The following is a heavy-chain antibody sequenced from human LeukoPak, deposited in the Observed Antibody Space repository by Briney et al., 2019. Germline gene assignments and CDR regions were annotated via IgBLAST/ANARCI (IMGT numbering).Heavy chain of an antibody. V-gene: IGHV4-39*01. CDR1: GGSTSSSTYY. J-gene: IGHJ3*02. CDR2: IYDSGST. D-gene: IGHD5-12*01. CDR3: ATHSRAGSGGSENALEI. Sequence: SETLSLTCTVSGGSTSSSTYYWDWIRQPPGKGLEWIGNIYDSGSTHYNPSLESRVTNSVDTSKSQFSLKLNSVTAADTAVYYCATHSRAGSGGSENALEIWGPGKLLTVSS.